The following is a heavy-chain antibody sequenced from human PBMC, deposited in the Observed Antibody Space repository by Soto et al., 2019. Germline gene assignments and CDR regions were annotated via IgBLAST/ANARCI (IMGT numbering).Heavy chain of an antibody. J-gene: IGHJ4*02. CDR2: ISGSGGST. Sequence: EVQLLESGGGLVQPGGSLRLSCAASGFTFSSYAMSWVRQAPGKGLEWVSAISGSGGSTYYADSVKGRFTISRDNSKNTLYLQMNSLRAEDTAVYYCAKDNFHRASSIAPHYYFDYWGQGTLVTVSS. CDR1: GFTFSSYA. D-gene: IGHD6-6*01. V-gene: IGHV3-23*01. CDR3: AKDNFHRASSIAPHYYFDY.